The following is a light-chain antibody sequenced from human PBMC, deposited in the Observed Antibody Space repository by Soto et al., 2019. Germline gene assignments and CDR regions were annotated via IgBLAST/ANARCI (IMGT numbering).Light chain of an antibody. V-gene: IGLV2-14*01. J-gene: IGLJ1*01. CDR3: SSYTGTSSTLYV. CDR2: EVS. CDR1: SSDVGRYNY. Sequence: QSALTQPASMSGSPGQSITISCTGSSSDVGRYNYVSWYQQHPGKAPKLVISEVSNRPSGVSDRFSGSKSANTASLTISGLQSEDEADYYCSSYTGTSSTLYVFGTGTKLTVL.